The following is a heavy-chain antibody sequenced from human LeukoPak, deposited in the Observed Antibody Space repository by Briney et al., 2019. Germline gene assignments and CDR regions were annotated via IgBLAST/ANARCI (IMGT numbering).Heavy chain of an antibody. CDR2: IYTSGST. J-gene: IGHJ4*02. Sequence: SETLSLTCTVSGGSISSGSYYWSWIRQPAGKGLEWIGRIYTSGSTNYNPSLKSRVTISVDTSKNQFSLKLSSVTAADTAVYYCARFTNYCSGGSCYEEAFDYWGQGTLVTVSS. CDR3: ARFTNYCSGGSCYEEAFDY. V-gene: IGHV4-61*02. D-gene: IGHD2-15*01. CDR1: GGSISSGSYY.